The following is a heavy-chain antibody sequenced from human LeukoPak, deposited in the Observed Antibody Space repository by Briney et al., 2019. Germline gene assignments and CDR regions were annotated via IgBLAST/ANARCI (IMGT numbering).Heavy chain of an antibody. D-gene: IGHD1-1*01. CDR3: ARVAENWKPWGYYFDY. CDR1: GGTFSSYA. J-gene: IGHJ4*02. CDR2: IIPIFGTA. Sequence: GASVKVSCKASGGTFSSYAISWVRQAPGQGLEWMGRIIPIFGTANYAQKFQGRVTITTDESTSTAYMELSSLRSEDTAVYYCARVAENWKPWGYYFDYWGQGTLVTVSS. V-gene: IGHV1-69*05.